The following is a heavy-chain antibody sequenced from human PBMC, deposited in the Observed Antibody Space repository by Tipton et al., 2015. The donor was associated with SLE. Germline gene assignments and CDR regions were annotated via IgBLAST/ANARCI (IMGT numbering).Heavy chain of an antibody. J-gene: IGHJ4*02. CDR2: IYHRGRT. V-gene: IGHV4-38-2*02. CDR3: ARAFSRSPYFDY. D-gene: IGHD6-6*01. Sequence: TLSLTCSVSGYSISDGYYWGWIRQPPGKGLEWIASIYHRGRTYYNPSLRSRAAISVDTSNNRFSLNLNSLTAADTAMYYCARAFSRSPYFDYWGQGTMVTVSS. CDR1: GYSISDGYY.